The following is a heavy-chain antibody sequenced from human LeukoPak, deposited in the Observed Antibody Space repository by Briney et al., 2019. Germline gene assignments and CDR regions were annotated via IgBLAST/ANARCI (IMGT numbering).Heavy chain of an antibody. Sequence: SETLSLTCTVSGGSISSYYWSWIRQPAGKGLEWIGRIYTSGSTNYNPSLKSRVTMSVDTSKNQFSLKLSSVTAADTAVYYCARGSSGWYSGTLGYYFDYWGQGTLVTVSS. CDR3: ARGSSGWYSGTLGYYFDY. D-gene: IGHD6-19*01. V-gene: IGHV4-4*07. CDR1: GGSISSYY. J-gene: IGHJ4*02. CDR2: IYTSGST.